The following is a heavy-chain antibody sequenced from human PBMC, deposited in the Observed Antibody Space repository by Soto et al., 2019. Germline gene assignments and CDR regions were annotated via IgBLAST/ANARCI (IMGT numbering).Heavy chain of an antibody. J-gene: IGHJ6*02. CDR2: IYYSGST. Sequence: SQPMSLTCSVAGGSISSVGYYCSLIRQHPGKGLEWIGYIYYSGSTYYNPSLKSRVTISVDTSKNQFSLKLSSVTAADTAVYYCARGGRRSPGMDVWGQGTTVTVSS. CDR3: ARGGRRSPGMDV. CDR1: GGSISSVGYY. V-gene: IGHV4-31*03.